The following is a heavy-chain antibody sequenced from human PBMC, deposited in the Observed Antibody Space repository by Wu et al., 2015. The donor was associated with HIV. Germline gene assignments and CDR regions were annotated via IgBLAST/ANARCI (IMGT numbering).Heavy chain of an antibody. CDR1: RDTFSIYA. Sequence: QDQLVQSGAEVKKPGSSVRVSCKASRDTFSIYAISWVRQAPGQGLEWMGGIIPIFGTTKYAQKFQGRVTIIADESTSTSYMDLSSLRSDDTAVYYCARELAVRGLIYPFDKWGQGTLVTVAS. V-gene: IGHV1-69*12. CDR3: ARELAVRGLIYPFDK. CDR2: IIPIFGTT. J-gene: IGHJ4*02. D-gene: IGHD3-10*01.